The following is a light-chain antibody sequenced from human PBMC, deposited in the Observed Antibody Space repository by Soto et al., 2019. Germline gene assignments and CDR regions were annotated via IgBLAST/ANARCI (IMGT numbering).Light chain of an antibody. Sequence: EIVLTQSPATLSLSPGERATLSCRASQSISNSLAWYQQKPGQAPSLLIFDASKRATGIPARFSGSGSGTDFTLTISSLEPEDFAVYYCQQYGNSPITFGQGTRLEIK. V-gene: IGKV3-11*01. J-gene: IGKJ5*01. CDR1: QSISNS. CDR3: QQYGNSPIT. CDR2: DAS.